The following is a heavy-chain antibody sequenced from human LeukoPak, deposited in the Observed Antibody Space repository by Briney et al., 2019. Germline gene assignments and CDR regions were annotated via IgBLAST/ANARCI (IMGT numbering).Heavy chain of an antibody. CDR1: GYSISSGYY. D-gene: IGHD3-10*01. V-gene: IGHV4-38-2*02. J-gene: IGHJ6*03. Sequence: SETLSLTCTVSGYSISSGYYWGWIRQPPGKGLEWIGSIYHSGSTYYNPSLKSRVTISVDTSKNQFSLKLSSVTAADTAVYYCARVYGSGSYYNGYYYYYMDVWGKGTTVTISS. CDR3: ARVYGSGSYYNGYYYYYMDV. CDR2: IYHSGST.